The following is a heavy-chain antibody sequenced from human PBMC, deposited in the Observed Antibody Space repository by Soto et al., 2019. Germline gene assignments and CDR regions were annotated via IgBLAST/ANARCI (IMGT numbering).Heavy chain of an antibody. V-gene: IGHV3-33*04. Sequence: PGRGRFAIARDNSKNTLYLQLTSLRAEDTAIYYCARGVRGVLDYWGQGTLVTVSS. J-gene: IGHJ4*02. CDR3: ARGVRGVLDY. D-gene: IGHD5-12*01.